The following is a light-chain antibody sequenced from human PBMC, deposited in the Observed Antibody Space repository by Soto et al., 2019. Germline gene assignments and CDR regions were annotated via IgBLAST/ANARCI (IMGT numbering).Light chain of an antibody. CDR2: AAS. CDR1: QGISNY. Sequence: DIQMTQSPSSLSASVGDRVTITCRANQGISNYLAWYQQKPGKVPKLLIYAASTLHSGVPSRFSGTGSETDFTLTISSLQPEDVATYYCQKYNSAPRSFGPGTKVDIK. CDR3: QKYNSAPRS. V-gene: IGKV1-27*01. J-gene: IGKJ3*01.